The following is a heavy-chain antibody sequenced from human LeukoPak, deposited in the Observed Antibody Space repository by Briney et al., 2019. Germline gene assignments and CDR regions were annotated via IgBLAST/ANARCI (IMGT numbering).Heavy chain of an antibody. Sequence: GGSLRLSCAAPGFPFSSYTMSWVRQAPGKGLEWVSSITSSSSSMYSADSVKGRLTISRDNAKNSLYLQMNSLIAEDTAVYYCARDLAWGGYWGQGTLVTVSS. CDR3: ARDLAWGGY. J-gene: IGHJ4*02. CDR1: GFPFSSYT. V-gene: IGHV3-21*01. D-gene: IGHD7-27*01. CDR2: ITSSSSSM.